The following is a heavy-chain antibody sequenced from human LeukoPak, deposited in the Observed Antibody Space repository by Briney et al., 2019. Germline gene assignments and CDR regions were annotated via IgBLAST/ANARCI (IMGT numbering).Heavy chain of an antibody. CDR3: ARSGQLGRNYYYYYYMDV. D-gene: IGHD6-6*01. Sequence: SETLSLTCTVSGGSISSGSYYWSWIRQPAGKRLEWIGRIYTSGSTNYNPSLKSRVTISVDTSKNQFSLKLSSVTAADTAVYYCARSGQLGRNYYYYYYMDVWGKGTTVTVSS. V-gene: IGHV4-61*02. J-gene: IGHJ6*03. CDR2: IYTSGST. CDR1: GGSISSGSYY.